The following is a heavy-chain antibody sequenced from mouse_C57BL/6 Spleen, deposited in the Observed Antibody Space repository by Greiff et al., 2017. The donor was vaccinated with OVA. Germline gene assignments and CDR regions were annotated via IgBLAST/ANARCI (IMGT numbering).Heavy chain of an antibody. Sequence: QVQLQQPGAELVKPGASVKMSCKASGYTFTSYWITWVKQRPGQGLEWIGDIYPGSGSTNYNEKFKSKATLTVDTSSSTAYMQLSSLTSEVSAVYYCARSAYYSNYFDYWGQGTTLTVSS. V-gene: IGHV1-55*01. CDR2: IYPGSGST. CDR3: ARSAYYSNYFDY. D-gene: IGHD2-5*01. CDR1: GYTFTSYW. J-gene: IGHJ2*01.